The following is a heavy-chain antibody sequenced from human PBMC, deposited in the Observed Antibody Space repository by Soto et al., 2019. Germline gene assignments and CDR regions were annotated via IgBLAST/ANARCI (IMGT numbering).Heavy chain of an antibody. CDR1: GYTFTIYD. V-gene: IGHV1-8*01. Sequence: QVHLGQSGAEVKKPGASVKVSCKASGYTFTIYDLTWVRQATGKGLEWMGWVNPNSGNTGYAQKFQGRVTMTRNTSISTAYMELSSLRSEDTAVYYCASPHSPYYYYGMDVWGQGTTVTVSS. J-gene: IGHJ6*02. CDR2: VNPNSGNT. D-gene: IGHD6-13*01. CDR3: ASPHSPYYYYGMDV.